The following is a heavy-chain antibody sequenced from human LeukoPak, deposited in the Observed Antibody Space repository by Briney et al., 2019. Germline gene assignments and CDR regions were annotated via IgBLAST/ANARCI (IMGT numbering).Heavy chain of an antibody. Sequence: ASVKVSCKASGGTFSIYAISWVRQAPGQGLEWMGRIIPILGIANYAQKFQGRVTITADKSTSTAYMELSSLRSEDTAVYYCARGTRYCSGGSCHYYYYGMDVWGQGTTVTVSS. V-gene: IGHV1-69*04. J-gene: IGHJ6*02. CDR1: GGTFSIYA. CDR2: IIPILGIA. D-gene: IGHD2-15*01. CDR3: ARGTRYCSGGSCHYYYYGMDV.